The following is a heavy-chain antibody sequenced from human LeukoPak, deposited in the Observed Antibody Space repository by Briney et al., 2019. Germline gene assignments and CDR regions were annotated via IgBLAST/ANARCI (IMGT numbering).Heavy chain of an antibody. CDR3: AKDLVGAKSPYYYYGMDV. J-gene: IGHJ6*02. D-gene: IGHD1-26*01. V-gene: IGHV3-23*01. CDR2: ISGSGGST. CDR1: GFTFSSYA. Sequence: GRSLRLSCAASGFTFSSYAMSWVRQAPGKGLEWVSAISGSGGSTYYADSVKGRFTISRDNSKNTLYLQMNSLRAEDTAVYYCAKDLVGAKSPYYYYGMDVWGQGTTVTVSS.